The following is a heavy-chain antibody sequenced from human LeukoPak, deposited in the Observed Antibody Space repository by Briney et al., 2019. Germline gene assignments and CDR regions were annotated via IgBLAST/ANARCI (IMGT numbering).Heavy chain of an antibody. CDR1: GGSISSFF. D-gene: IGHD4-17*01. CDR2: THNSGTT. CDR3: ARSRGGFGDYGSWFDP. Sequence: SETLSLTCTVSGGSISSFFWNWIRQPPGKGLEWIGFTHNSGTTNYNPSLKSRVTMSLDTSKNQFSLKLTSVTAADTAFYYCARSRGGFGDYGSWFDPWGQGTLVTVSS. J-gene: IGHJ5*02. V-gene: IGHV4-59*01.